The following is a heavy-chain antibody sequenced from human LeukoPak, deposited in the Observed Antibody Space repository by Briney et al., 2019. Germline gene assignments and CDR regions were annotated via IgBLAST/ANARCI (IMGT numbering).Heavy chain of an antibody. CDR1: GYNFTSYD. J-gene: IGHJ4*02. Sequence: ASLKVSCTASGYNFTSYDINWVRQATGQGLEWMGWMNPNSGNTGYAQKFQGRVTMTRNTSISTAYMELSSLRSEDTALYYCARGTKYYYGSGMSVWGGQGTLVTVSS. D-gene: IGHD3-10*01. V-gene: IGHV1-8*01. CDR3: ARGTKYYYGSGMSVW. CDR2: MNPNSGNT.